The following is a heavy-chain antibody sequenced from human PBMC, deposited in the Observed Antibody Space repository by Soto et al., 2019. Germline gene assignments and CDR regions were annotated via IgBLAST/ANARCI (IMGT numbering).Heavy chain of an antibody. D-gene: IGHD4-17*01. CDR1: GGSFSGYY. V-gene: IGHV4-34*01. CDR2: INHSGST. Sequence: KPSETLSLTCAVYGGSFSGYYWSWIRQPPGKGLEWIGEINHSGSTNYNPSLKSRVTISVDTSKNQFSLKLSSVTAADTAVYYCARGRPPHYGDYTPAHPYFDYWGQGTLVTVSS. J-gene: IGHJ4*02. CDR3: ARGRPPHYGDYTPAHPYFDY.